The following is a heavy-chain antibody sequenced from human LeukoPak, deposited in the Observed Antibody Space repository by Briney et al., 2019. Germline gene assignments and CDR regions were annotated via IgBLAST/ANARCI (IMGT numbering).Heavy chain of an antibody. J-gene: IGHJ6*02. CDR3: ARTQSYGSGSYYNVFPYYYYGMDV. CDR2: IIPIFGTA. D-gene: IGHD3-10*01. Sequence: SVKVSCKASGGTFSSYAISWVRQAPGQGLEWMGGIIPIFGTANYAQKFQGRVTITAGESTSTAYMELSSLRSEDTAVYYCARTQSYGSGSYYNVFPYYYYGMDVWGQGTTVTVSS. CDR1: GGTFSSYA. V-gene: IGHV1-69*13.